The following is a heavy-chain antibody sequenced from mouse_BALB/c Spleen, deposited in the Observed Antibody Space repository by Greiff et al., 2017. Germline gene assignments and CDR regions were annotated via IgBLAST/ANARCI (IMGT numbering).Heavy chain of an antibody. CDR1: GYSITSDYA. V-gene: IGHV3-2*02. J-gene: IGHJ3*01. D-gene: IGHD2-4*01. CDR2: ISYSGST. CDR3: ARDMITSWFAY. Sequence: EVQLQQSGPGLVKPSQSLSLTCTVTGYSITSDYAWNWIRQFPGNTLEWMGYISYSGSTSYNPSLKSRISITRDTSKNQFFLQLNSVTTEDTATYYCARDMITSWFAYWGHGTLVTVSA.